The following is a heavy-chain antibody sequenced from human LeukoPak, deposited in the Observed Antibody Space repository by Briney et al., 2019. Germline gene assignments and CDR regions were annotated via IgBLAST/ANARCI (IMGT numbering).Heavy chain of an antibody. V-gene: IGHV1-8*01. CDR3: ARGVMVRGVIMTYYYYYMDV. Sequence: ASVKVSCKASGYTFTSYDINWVRQATGQGLEWMGWMNPNSGNTGYAQKFQGRVTMTRNTSISTAYMELSSLRSEDMAVYYCARGVMVRGVIMTYYYYYMDVWGKGTTVTISS. CDR2: MNPNSGNT. CDR1: GYTFTSYD. D-gene: IGHD3-10*01. J-gene: IGHJ6*03.